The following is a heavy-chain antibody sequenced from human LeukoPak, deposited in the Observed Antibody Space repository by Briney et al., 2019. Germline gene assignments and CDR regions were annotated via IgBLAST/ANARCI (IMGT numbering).Heavy chain of an antibody. CDR2: IYHSGST. Sequence: PSETLSLTCTVSGGSISTSSYYWGWIRQPPGKGLEWNGSIYHSGSTYYNPSIKSRDTISEDTSKNPFSLKVSPVTGAETAVYYCARVDGLGATWFPIDYWGQGTLVTVSS. V-gene: IGHV4-39*07. CDR3: ARVDGLGATWFPIDY. D-gene: IGHD1-26*01. J-gene: IGHJ4*02. CDR1: GGSISTSSYY.